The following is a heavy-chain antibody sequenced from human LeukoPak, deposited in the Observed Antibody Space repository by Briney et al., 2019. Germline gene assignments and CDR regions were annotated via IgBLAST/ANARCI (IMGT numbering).Heavy chain of an antibody. Sequence: SETLSLTCAVYGGSLSGYYWSWIRQPPGKGLEWIGEINHSGSTNYNRSLKGRVTISVDTSKNQCSLKLSSVTAADTAVYYCATVPGHLVAMALQETLDYWGQGTLVTVSS. CDR3: ATVPGHLVAMALQETLDY. CDR1: GGSLSGYY. CDR2: INHSGST. D-gene: IGHD5-24*01. V-gene: IGHV4-34*01. J-gene: IGHJ4*02.